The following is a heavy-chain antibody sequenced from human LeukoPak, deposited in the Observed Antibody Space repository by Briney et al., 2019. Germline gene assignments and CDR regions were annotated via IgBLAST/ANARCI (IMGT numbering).Heavy chain of an antibody. CDR2: IYYSGST. CDR1: GGSISSYY. CDR3: ARGRISFGNFDY. Sequence: SETLSLTCTVSGGSISSYYWSWIRQPPGKGLXXXGYIYYSGSTNYNPSLKSRVTISVDTSKNQFSLKLSSVTAADTAVYYCARGRISFGNFDYWGQGTLVTVSS. D-gene: IGHD3-10*01. V-gene: IGHV4-59*01. J-gene: IGHJ4*02.